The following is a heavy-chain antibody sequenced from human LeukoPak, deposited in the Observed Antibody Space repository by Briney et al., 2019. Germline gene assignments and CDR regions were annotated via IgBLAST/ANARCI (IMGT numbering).Heavy chain of an antibody. D-gene: IGHD3-22*01. CDR3: ARGRRITMIVVVNYLNY. J-gene: IGHJ4*02. V-gene: IGHV1-2*02. Sequence: GASVKVSCKASGYTFTGYYMHWVRQAPGQGLEWMGWINSNSGGTNYAQKFQGRVTMTRDTSISTAYMELSRLRSDDTAVYYCARGRRITMIVVVNYLNYWGQGTLVTVSS. CDR1: GYTFTGYY. CDR2: INSNSGGT.